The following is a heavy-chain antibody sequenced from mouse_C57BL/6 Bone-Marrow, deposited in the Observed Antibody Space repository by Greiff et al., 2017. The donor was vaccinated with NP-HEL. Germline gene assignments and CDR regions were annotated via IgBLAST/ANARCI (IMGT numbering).Heavy chain of an antibody. CDR2: ISGGGGNT. CDR3: ARESYYYGFAY. Sequence: EVLLVESGGGLVKPGGSLKLSCAASGFTFSSYTMSWVRQTPEKRLEWVATISGGGGNTYYPDSVKGRFTLSRDNAKNTLYLQISSLRSEDTALYYCARESYYYGFAYWGQGTLVTVSA. D-gene: IGHD1-1*01. J-gene: IGHJ3*01. CDR1: GFTFSSYT. V-gene: IGHV5-9*01.